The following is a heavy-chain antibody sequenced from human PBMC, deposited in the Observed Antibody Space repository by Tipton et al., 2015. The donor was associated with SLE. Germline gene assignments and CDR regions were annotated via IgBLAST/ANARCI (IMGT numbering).Heavy chain of an antibody. CDR3: TRDRTPDYYYYYMDV. J-gene: IGHJ6*03. V-gene: IGHV4-4*07. CDR2: ISSTGST. D-gene: IGHD2-15*01. Sequence: TLSLTCTVSGGSISSDYWSWIRQSAGKGLEWIGRISSTGSTNYNPSLKSRVTMSVDTSENQFSLRVTSVTAADSDIYYCTRDRTPDYYYYYMDVWGKGTTVTVSS. CDR1: GGSISSDY.